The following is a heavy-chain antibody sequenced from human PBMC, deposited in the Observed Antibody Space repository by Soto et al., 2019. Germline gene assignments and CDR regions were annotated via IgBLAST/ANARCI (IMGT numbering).Heavy chain of an antibody. CDR3: ARDGALYDSSGYYFLY. CDR1: GGTFSRYA. J-gene: IGHJ4*02. CDR2: ITPMFGKP. Sequence: GASVKVSFKASGGTFSRYAINWVRQAPGQGLEWMGGITPMFGKPNYAQKFQGRVTITADEFTSTGYMELRSLRSDDTAVYYCARDGALYDSSGYYFLYWGQGTLVTVSS. D-gene: IGHD3-22*01. V-gene: IGHV1-69*13.